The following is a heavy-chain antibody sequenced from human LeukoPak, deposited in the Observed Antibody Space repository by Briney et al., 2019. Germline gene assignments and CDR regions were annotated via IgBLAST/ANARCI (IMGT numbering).Heavy chain of an antibody. Sequence: GGSLRLSCEAPGFTSRSYGSNWVPQAPGKGLEWVSRINSDGSSTSYADSVRGRFTISRDNAKNTLYLQMNSLRAEDTAVYYCARDYYDSSGYLWGWGQGTLVTVSS. V-gene: IGHV3-74*01. D-gene: IGHD3-22*01. CDR2: INSDGSST. CDR3: ARDYYDSSGYLWG. CDR1: GFTSRSYG. J-gene: IGHJ4*02.